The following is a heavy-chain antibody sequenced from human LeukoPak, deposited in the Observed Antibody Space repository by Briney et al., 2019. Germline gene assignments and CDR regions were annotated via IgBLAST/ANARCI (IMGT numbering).Heavy chain of an antibody. Sequence: SETLSLSCTVSGGSISSYYWSWIRQPPEKGLEWIGYIYYSGSTNYNPSLKSRVTISVDTSKNQFSLKLSSVTAADTAVYYCARFRLRYFDWLPFDYYMDVWGKGTTVTVSS. CDR1: GGSISSYY. D-gene: IGHD3-9*01. CDR2: IYYSGST. J-gene: IGHJ6*03. V-gene: IGHV4-59*08. CDR3: ARFRLRYFDWLPFDYYMDV.